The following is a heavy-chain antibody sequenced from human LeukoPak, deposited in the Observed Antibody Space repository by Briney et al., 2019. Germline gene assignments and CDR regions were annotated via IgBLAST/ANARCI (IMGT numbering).Heavy chain of an antibody. CDR1: GYTFSNYG. CDR2: INAYNGNT. V-gene: IGHV1-18*01. D-gene: IGHD2-15*01. J-gene: IGHJ4*02. Sequence: PVASVKVSCKASGYTFSNYGINWVRQAPGQGLEWMGWINAYNGNTNYSQKFQGRVTLTTETSTTTAYMDLRSLTSDDTAVYYCTRVPELPDYWGQGTLVTVSS. CDR3: TRVPELPDY.